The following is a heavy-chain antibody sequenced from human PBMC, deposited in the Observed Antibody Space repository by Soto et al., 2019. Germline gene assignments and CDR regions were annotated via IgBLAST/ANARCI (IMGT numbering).Heavy chain of an antibody. CDR2: INTGSGDT. V-gene: IGHV1-3*04. D-gene: IGHD1-1*01. CDR3: ARDNNGIGDY. CDR1: GYTFTKYP. Sequence: ASVKVSCKASGYTFTKYPMHWVRLAPGQRLEWMGWINTGSGDTKSSQTFQGRFTTTRDTPASTAYMELSSLRSEDTAVYYCARDNNGIGDYWGQGTLVTAS. J-gene: IGHJ4*02.